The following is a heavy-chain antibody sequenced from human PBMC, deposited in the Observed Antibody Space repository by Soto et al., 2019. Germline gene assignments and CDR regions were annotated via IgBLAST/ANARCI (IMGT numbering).Heavy chain of an antibody. V-gene: IGHV3-43*02. D-gene: IGHD1-26*01. J-gene: IGHJ6*04. Sequence: GGSLRLSCAASGFTFDDYAMHWVRQAPGKGLEWVSLISGDGGSTYYADSVKGRFTIARDNSKNSLYLQINSLRTEDSALYYCVKYFKGRGSSYYYFYGMDVGGEGPTVTVSS. CDR1: GFTFDDYA. CDR2: ISGDGGST. CDR3: VKYFKGRGSSYYYFYGMDV.